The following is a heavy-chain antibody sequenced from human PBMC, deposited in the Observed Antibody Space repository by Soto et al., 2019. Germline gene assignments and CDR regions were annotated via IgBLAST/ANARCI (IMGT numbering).Heavy chain of an antibody. D-gene: IGHD6-6*01. CDR1: GFTFSSYG. CDR2: ISYDGSNK. CDR3: AKDRQLVPPYYFDY. Sequence: GGSLRLSCAASGFTFSSYGRHWVRQAPGKGLEWVAVISYDGSNKYYADSVKGRFTISRDNSKNTLYLQMNSLRAEDTAVYYCAKDRQLVPPYYFDYWGQGTLVTVSS. V-gene: IGHV3-30*18. J-gene: IGHJ4*02.